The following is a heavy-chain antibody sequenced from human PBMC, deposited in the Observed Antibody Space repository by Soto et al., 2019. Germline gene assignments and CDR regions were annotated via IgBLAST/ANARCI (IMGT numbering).Heavy chain of an antibody. V-gene: IGHV4-59*01. D-gene: IGHD1-26*01. CDR3: ARGILGATTPFDY. J-gene: IGHJ4*02. CDR2: IYYSGST. CDR1: GGSISGFY. Sequence: QVQLQESGPGLVKPSETLSLTCSVFGGSISGFYWSWVRQPPGKGLEWIGDIYYSGSTNYCPSLKSRVTISLDTSKNQLSLRLSSVTAADTAVYYCARGILGATTPFDYWGQGTLVTVSS.